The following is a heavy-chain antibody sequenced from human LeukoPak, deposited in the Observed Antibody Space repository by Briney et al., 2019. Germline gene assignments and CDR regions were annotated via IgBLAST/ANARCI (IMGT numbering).Heavy chain of an antibody. Sequence: SETLSLTCAVYGGSFSGYYWSWIRQPPGKGLEWIGEINHSGSTNYNPSLKSRVTISVDTSKKQFSLKLSPVTAADTAVYYCARRYDFWSGYPPPLDYWGQGTLVTVSS. J-gene: IGHJ4*02. CDR2: INHSGST. CDR3: ARRYDFWSGYPPPLDY. D-gene: IGHD3-3*01. CDR1: GGSFSGYY. V-gene: IGHV4-34*01.